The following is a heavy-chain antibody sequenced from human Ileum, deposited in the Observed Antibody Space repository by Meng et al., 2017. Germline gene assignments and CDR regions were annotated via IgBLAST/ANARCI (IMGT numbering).Heavy chain of an antibody. Sequence: EGQLGESGGGLVKPGGCLRLYCAASGFTFSSYSMNWVRQAPGKGLEWVSSISSSSSYIYYADSVKGRFTISRDNAKNSLYLQMNSLRAEDSALYYCTNDRLNHWGQGALVTSPQ. CDR3: TNDRLNH. CDR2: ISSSSSYI. V-gene: IGHV3-21*01. J-gene: IGHJ1*01. D-gene: IGHD1-1*01. CDR1: GFTFSSYS.